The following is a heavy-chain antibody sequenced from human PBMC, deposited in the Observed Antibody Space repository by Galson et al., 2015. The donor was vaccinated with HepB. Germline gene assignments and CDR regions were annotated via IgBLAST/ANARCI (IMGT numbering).Heavy chain of an antibody. CDR1: GFTFSSYW. CDR2: IKQDGSEK. V-gene: IGHV3-7*03. J-gene: IGHJ4*02. Sequence: SLRLSCAASGFTFSSYWMSWVRQAPGKGLEWVANIKQDGSEKYYVDSVKGRFTISRDNAKNSLYLQMNSLRAEDTAVYYCAGVRRYCSGGSCYWFDYWGQGTLVTVSS. D-gene: IGHD2-15*01. CDR3: AGVRRYCSGGSCYWFDY.